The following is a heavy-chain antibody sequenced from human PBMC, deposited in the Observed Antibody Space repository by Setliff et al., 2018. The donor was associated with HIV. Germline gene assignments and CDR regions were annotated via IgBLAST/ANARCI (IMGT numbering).Heavy chain of an antibody. D-gene: IGHD6-13*01. CDR3: ATGGCGITPPGCYGMDV. J-gene: IGHJ6*02. V-gene: IGHV3-23*01. CDR2: ISGSGGRT. Sequence: SWIRQSPGKGLEWVSAISGSGGRTYYADSVKGRFTISRDNSKNTLYLQMNSLRAEDTAVYYCATGGCGITPPGCYGMDVWGPGTTVTVSS.